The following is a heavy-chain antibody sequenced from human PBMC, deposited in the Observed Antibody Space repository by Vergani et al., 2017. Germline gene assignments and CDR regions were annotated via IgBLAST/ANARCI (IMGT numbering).Heavy chain of an antibody. CDR2: IDRNYGVK. D-gene: IGHD4-11*01. CDR1: GFTFQAFA. Sequence: VEAGGGLVQPGGSLRLSCTASGFTFQAFAFHWVRQVSGRGLEWVSGIDRNYGVKNGNSFEGRFSISRDNAKNSLFLQMSSLKVEDTGVYYCAREMSNEGFDYWGQGTRVTVS. CDR3: AREMSNEGFDY. V-gene: IGHV3-9*01. J-gene: IGHJ4*02.